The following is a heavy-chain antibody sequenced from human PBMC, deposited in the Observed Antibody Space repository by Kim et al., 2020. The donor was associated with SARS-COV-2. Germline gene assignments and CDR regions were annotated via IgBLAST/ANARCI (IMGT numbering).Heavy chain of an antibody. CDR2: MNPKSGNT. CDR1: GYTFTTYD. Sequence: ASVKVSCKASGYTFTTYDINWVRQASGQGLEWVGWMNPKSGNTGFAQKFQGRVTMTRDTSISTAYMEMSSLRSEDTAVYYCARVTGAIDYWGQGTLLTVSS. J-gene: IGHJ4*02. CDR3: ARVTGAIDY. D-gene: IGHD1-26*01. V-gene: IGHV1-8*01.